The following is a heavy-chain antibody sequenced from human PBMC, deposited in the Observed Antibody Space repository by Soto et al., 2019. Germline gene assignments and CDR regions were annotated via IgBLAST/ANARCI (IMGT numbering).Heavy chain of an antibody. CDR3: ARTVAGRVGWFDP. D-gene: IGHD6-19*01. CDR2: IYYSGST. CDR1: GGSISSSSYY. J-gene: IGHJ5*02. Sequence: SETLSLTCTVSGGSISSSSYYWGWIRQPPGKGLEWIGSIYYSGSTYYNPSLKSRVTISVDTSKNQFSLKLSSVTAADTAVYYCARTVAGRVGWFDPWGQGTLVTVSS. V-gene: IGHV4-39*01.